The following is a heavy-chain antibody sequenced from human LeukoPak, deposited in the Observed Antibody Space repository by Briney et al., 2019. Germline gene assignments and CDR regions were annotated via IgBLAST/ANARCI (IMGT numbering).Heavy chain of an antibody. V-gene: IGHV3-33*06. CDR1: GFMFTHHG. Sequence: GSLRLSCAASGFMFTHHGMHWVRQAPGKGLEWVAVIWSDGTNKFYSDSVKGRFAISRDNSNDKVYLQMNGLRADDTAVYYCAKDRGRHYGSGSNYMDVWGKGTTVTVSS. D-gene: IGHD3-10*01. J-gene: IGHJ6*03. CDR3: AKDRGRHYGSGSNYMDV. CDR2: IWSDGTNK.